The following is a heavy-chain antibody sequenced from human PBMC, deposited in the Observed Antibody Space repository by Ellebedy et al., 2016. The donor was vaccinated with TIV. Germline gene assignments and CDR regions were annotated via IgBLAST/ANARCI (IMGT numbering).Heavy chain of an antibody. CDR2: INSDGSRT. V-gene: IGHV3-74*01. J-gene: IGHJ4*02. CDR3: ASRGVAVQGADY. D-gene: IGHD3-10*01. Sequence: PGGSLRLSCAASGFTFSSYWMHWVRQAPGKGLVWVSLINSDGSRTTYADSVKGRFTISRDNAKNTLYLQMNSLRAEDTAVYYCASRGVAVQGADYWGQGTVVTVSS. CDR1: GFTFSSYW.